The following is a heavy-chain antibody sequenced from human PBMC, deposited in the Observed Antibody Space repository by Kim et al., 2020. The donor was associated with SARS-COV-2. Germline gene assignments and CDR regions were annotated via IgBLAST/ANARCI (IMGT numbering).Heavy chain of an antibody. CDR2: IIPIFGTA. Sequence: SVKVSCKASGDTFSSYAISWVRQAPGQGLEWMGGIIPIFGTANYAQKFQGRVTITADESTSTAYMELSSLRSEDTAVYYCARAPGDCSGGSCFWFDPCGEGTLDTVSS. V-gene: IGHV1-69*13. CDR1: GDTFSSYA. CDR3: ARAPGDCSGGSCFWFDP. J-gene: IGHJ5*02. D-gene: IGHD2-15*01.